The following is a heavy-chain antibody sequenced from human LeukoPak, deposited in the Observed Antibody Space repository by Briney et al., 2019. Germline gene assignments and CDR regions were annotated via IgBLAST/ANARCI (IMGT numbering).Heavy chain of an antibody. CDR3: ARDSPLLAAAGKDYYYMDV. CDR2: IYHSGST. V-gene: IGHV4-30-2*01. J-gene: IGHJ6*03. Sequence: PSQTLSLTCTVSGGSISSGGYYWSWIRQPPGKGLEWIGYIYHSGSTYYNPSLKSRVTISVDRSKNQFSLKLSSVTAADTAVYYCARDSPLLAAAGKDYYYMDVWGKGTTVTVSS. D-gene: IGHD6-13*01. CDR1: GGSISSGGYY.